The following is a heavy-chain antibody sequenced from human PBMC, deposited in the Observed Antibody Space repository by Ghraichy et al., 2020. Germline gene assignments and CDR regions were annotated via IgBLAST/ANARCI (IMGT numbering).Heavy chain of an antibody. J-gene: IGHJ4*02. Sequence: SETLSLTCAVSGGSIRSAGYSWNWIRQPPGKGLEWIGYIYHSGSTYYNPSLKSRVTLPVDRSKSQLSLKLSSVTAADTAVYYCARGGYSGYDFSFDYWGQGTLVTVSS. V-gene: IGHV4-30-2*01. CDR2: IYHSGST. CDR1: GGSIRSAGYS. CDR3: ARGGYSGYDFSFDY. D-gene: IGHD5-12*01.